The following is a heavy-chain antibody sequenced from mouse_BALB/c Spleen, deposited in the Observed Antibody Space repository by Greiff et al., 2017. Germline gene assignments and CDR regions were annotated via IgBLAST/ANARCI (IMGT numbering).Heavy chain of an antibody. Sequence: EVQRVESGGGLVKPGGSLKLSCAASGFAFSSYDMSWVRQTPEKRLEWVAYISSGGGSTYYPDTVKGRFTISRDNAKNTLYLQMSSLKSEDTAMYYCARHPLFDYYGNYWFAYWGQGTLVTVSA. D-gene: IGHD2-1*01. CDR2: ISSGGGST. CDR3: ARHPLFDYYGNYWFAY. CDR1: GFAFSSYD. J-gene: IGHJ3*01. V-gene: IGHV5-12-1*01.